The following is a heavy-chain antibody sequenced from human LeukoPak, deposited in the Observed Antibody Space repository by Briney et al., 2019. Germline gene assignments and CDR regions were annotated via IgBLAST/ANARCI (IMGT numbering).Heavy chain of an antibody. J-gene: IGHJ4*02. V-gene: IGHV4-59*08. CDR3: ARIITGTVALDY. D-gene: IGHD1-14*01. CDR1: GGSISGNY. Sequence: SETLSLTCTVSGGSISGNYWSWIRQPLGKGLEWIGYIFYFGSTLYNPSLKRRVTISVDPSKSQFSLQLSSVTAADTAVYYCARIITGTVALDYWGQGTLVNVSS. CDR2: IFYFGST.